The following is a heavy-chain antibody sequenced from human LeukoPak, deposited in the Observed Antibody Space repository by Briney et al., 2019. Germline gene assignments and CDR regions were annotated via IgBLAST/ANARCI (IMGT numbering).Heavy chain of an antibody. J-gene: IGHJ3*02. CDR1: GGSISSSSYY. D-gene: IGHD1-26*01. CDR3: ARDGRYYYAFDI. Sequence: SETLSLTCTVSGGSISSSSYYWGWIRQPPGKGLEWIGSIYYSGSTYYNPSLKSRVTISVDTSKNQFSLKLSSVTAADTAVYYCARDGRYYYAFDIWGQGTMVTASS. V-gene: IGHV4-39*07. CDR2: IYYSGST.